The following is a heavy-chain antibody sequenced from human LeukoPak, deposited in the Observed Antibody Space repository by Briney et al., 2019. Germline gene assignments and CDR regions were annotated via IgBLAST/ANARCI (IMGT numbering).Heavy chain of an antibody. Sequence: GGSLRLSCAASGFTFSSYALSWVGQAPGKGLEWVSAISASGGGTYYADSVKGRLTISRDNSKSTVYLQINSLRAEDTAVYYCAKGHSEDGTGFDCWGQGTLVTVSS. CDR1: GFTFSSYA. D-gene: IGHD1-1*01. V-gene: IGHV3-23*01. J-gene: IGHJ4*02. CDR3: AKGHSEDGTGFDC. CDR2: ISASGGGT.